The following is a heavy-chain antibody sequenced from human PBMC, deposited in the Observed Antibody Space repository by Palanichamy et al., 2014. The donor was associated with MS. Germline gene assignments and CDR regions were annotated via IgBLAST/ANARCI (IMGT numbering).Heavy chain of an antibody. CDR3: ARGRIHYDILTGDYTPYNMDV. J-gene: IGHJ6*02. CDR2: IIPIFGTP. CDR1: GDTFSTYV. D-gene: IGHD3-9*01. Sequence: QVQLVQSGAEVKKPGSSVKVSCKASGDTFSTYVISWVRQAPGQGLEWMGDIIPIFGTPNYAQKFQGRVTLTADESTSTVNMELSSLRSADTAMYYCARGRIHYDILTGDYTPYNMDVWGQGTTVTVSS. V-gene: IGHV1-69*01.